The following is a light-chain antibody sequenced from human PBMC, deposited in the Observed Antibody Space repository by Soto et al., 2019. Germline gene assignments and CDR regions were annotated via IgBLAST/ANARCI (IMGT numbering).Light chain of an antibody. CDR1: QSLLHSDGKTY. V-gene: IGKV2D-29*01. CDR3: MQSIQPLFT. CDR2: EVS. Sequence: DIVMNHTLLSLSVTLGQPASISCKSSQSLLHSDGKTYLNWYLQKPGQPPQLLIYEVSNRFSGVPGKLRGRGSGTDFKLKISRVEAEDVGVYYCMQSIQPLFTCGPGSKVDIK. J-gene: IGKJ3*01.